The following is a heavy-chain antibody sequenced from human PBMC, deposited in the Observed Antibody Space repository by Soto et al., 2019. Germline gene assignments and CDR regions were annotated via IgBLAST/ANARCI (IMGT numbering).Heavy chain of an antibody. CDR3: ASKAFDY. CDR2: IWHDGSKK. Sequence: QVQLVESGGGVVQPGTSLRLSCAESGFTFSAYGLQWDRQAPGKGLEWLAFIWHDGSKKYYAGSAGCRFTISRDNTKNTLYLQTTSLRAEDTAVYYCASKAFDYWGQGPLVTLSS. J-gene: IGHJ4*02. V-gene: IGHV3-33*01. CDR1: GFTFSAYG.